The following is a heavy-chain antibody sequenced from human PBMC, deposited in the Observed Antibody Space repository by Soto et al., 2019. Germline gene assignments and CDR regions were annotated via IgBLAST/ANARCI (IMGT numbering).Heavy chain of an antibody. V-gene: IGHV4-59*01. J-gene: IGHJ3*02. CDR2: IYYSGST. CDR3: ARDVEYCSSTSCYDAFDI. D-gene: IGHD2-2*01. Sequence: PSETLSLTCTVSGGSISSYYWSWIRQPPGKGLEWIGYIYYSGSTNYNPSLKSRVTISVDTSKNQFSLKLSSVTAADTAVYYCARDVEYCSSTSCYDAFDIWGQGTMVTVSS. CDR1: GGSISSYY.